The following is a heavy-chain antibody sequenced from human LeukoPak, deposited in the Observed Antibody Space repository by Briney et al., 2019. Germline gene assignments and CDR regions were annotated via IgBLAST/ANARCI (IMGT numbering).Heavy chain of an antibody. CDR2: IKQDGSEK. CDR1: GFTFSSYW. D-gene: IGHD6-13*01. CDR3: ARISASRSSWYYYYYGMDV. Sequence: GGSLRLSCAASGFTFSSYWMSWVRQAPGKGLKWGANIKQDGSEKYYVDSVKGRFTISRDNAKNSLYLQMNSLRAEDTAVYYCARISASRSSWYYYYYGMDVWGKGTTVTVSS. J-gene: IGHJ6*04. V-gene: IGHV3-7*03.